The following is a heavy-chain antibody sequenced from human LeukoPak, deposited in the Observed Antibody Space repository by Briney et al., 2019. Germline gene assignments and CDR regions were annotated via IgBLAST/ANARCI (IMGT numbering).Heavy chain of an antibody. Sequence: ASVTVSCKASGYTFTGYYMHWVRQAPGQGLEWMGWINPNSGGTNYAQKFQGRVTMTRDTSINTAYMELSRLRSDDTAVYYCAAYYDFWSGYYTQGYYYYYMDVWGKGTTVTVSS. V-gene: IGHV1-2*02. J-gene: IGHJ6*03. CDR2: INPNSGGT. CDR1: GYTFTGYY. D-gene: IGHD3-3*01. CDR3: AAYYDFWSGYYTQGYYYYYMDV.